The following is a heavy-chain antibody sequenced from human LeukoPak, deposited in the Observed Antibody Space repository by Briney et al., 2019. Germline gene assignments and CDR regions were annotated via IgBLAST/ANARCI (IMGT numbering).Heavy chain of an antibody. CDR2: IIPIFGTA. Sequence: ASVKVSCKASGGTFSSYAISWVRQAPGQGLEWMGRIIPIFGTANYAQKFQGRVTITADKSTSTAYMELSSLRSEDTAVYYCARPGTAMGHTFDYWGQGTLVTVSS. CDR3: ARPGTAMGHTFDY. CDR1: GGTFSSYA. D-gene: IGHD5-18*01. V-gene: IGHV1-69*06. J-gene: IGHJ4*02.